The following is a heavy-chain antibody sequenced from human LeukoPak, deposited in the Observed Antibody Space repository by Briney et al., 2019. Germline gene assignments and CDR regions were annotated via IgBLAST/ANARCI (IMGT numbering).Heavy chain of an antibody. Sequence: GGSLTLSCAASGFTVSSNYMSWVRQAPRKGLEWVSVIYSGGSTYYADSVKGRFPISRDNSKNTLYLQMNSLRAEDTAVYYCARYLGYSSGWSRKWYFDLWGRGTLVTVSS. D-gene: IGHD6-19*01. CDR1: GFTVSSNY. CDR3: ARYLGYSSGWSRKWYFDL. CDR2: IYSGGST. V-gene: IGHV3-53*01. J-gene: IGHJ2*01.